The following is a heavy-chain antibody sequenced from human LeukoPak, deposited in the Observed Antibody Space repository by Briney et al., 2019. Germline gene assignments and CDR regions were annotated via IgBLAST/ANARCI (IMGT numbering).Heavy chain of an antibody. CDR1: GGSVSSGGYY. Sequence: PSETLSLTCTVSGGSVSSGGYYWSWIRQPPGKGLEWIGYIYYSGSTNYNPSLKSRVTISVDTSKNQFSLKLSSVTAADTAVYYCARDSCGGGSCYPGYWGQGTLVTVSS. CDR3: ARDSCGGGSCYPGY. V-gene: IGHV4-61*08. D-gene: IGHD2-15*01. CDR2: IYYSGST. J-gene: IGHJ4*02.